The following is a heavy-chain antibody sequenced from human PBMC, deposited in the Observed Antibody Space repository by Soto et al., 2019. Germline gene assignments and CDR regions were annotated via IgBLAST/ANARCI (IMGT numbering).Heavy chain of an antibody. D-gene: IGHD4-17*01. Sequence: GGSLRLSCAASGFTFISYSMNWVRQAPGKGLEWVSSISSSSSYIYYADSVKGRFTISGDNAKNSLYLQMNSLRAEDTAVYYCARDLADGDYRRFDPWGQGTLVTVSS. CDR2: ISSSSSYI. J-gene: IGHJ5*02. CDR1: GFTFISYS. V-gene: IGHV3-21*01. CDR3: ARDLADGDYRRFDP.